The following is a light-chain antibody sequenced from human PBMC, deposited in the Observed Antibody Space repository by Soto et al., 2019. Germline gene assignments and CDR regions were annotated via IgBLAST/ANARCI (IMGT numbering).Light chain of an antibody. CDR2: DVI. V-gene: IGLV2-14*01. Sequence: QSALTQPASVSGSPGQSITISCTGTSSDVGGHNYVSWYQQHPVKAPKLMIYDVISRPSGVSNRFSGSKSGNTASLTISGLQAEDEADYYCRSYTSSSLQVFGSGTKVTVL. J-gene: IGLJ6*01. CDR1: SSDVGGHNY. CDR3: RSYTSSSLQV.